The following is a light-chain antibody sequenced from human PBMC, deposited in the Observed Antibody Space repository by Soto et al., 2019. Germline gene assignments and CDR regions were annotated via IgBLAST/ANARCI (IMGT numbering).Light chain of an antibody. CDR3: SSYTTGSTLV. V-gene: IGLV2-14*01. CDR2: EVS. J-gene: IGLJ1*01. Sequence: QSALTQPASVSGSPGQSITVSCTGTSSDVGGYKYVSWYQHHPGRAPKLMIYEVSNRPSGVSHRFSGSKSGNTASLTISGLQPEDEADYYCSSYTTGSTLVFGTGTKLTVL. CDR1: SSDVGGYKY.